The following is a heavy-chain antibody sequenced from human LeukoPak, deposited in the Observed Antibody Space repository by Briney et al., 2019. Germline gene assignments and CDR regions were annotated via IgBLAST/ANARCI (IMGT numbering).Heavy chain of an antibody. CDR3: ARAYYDILTGYYRHYFDY. D-gene: IGHD3-9*01. CDR2: ISSSSSYI. Sequence: GGSLRLSCVASAFSFSAYGIHWVRQAPGKGLEWVSSISSSSSYIYYADSVKGRFTISRDNAKNSLYLQMNSLRAEDTAVYYCARAYYDILTGYYRHYFDYWGQGTLVTVSS. V-gene: IGHV3-21*01. J-gene: IGHJ4*02. CDR1: AFSFSAYG.